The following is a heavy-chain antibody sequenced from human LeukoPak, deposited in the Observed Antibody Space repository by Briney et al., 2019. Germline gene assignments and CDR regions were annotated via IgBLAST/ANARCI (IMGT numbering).Heavy chain of an antibody. J-gene: IGHJ6*02. CDR1: GGTFSSYA. D-gene: IGHD3-10*01. CDR2: IIPIFGTA. Sequence: SVKVSCKASGGTFSSYAISWVRQAPGQGLEWMGGIIPIFGTANYAQKFQGRVTIAADESTSTAYMELSSLRSEDTAVYYCARLYGSGSPDNYGMDVWGQGTTVTVSS. CDR3: ARLYGSGSPDNYGMDV. V-gene: IGHV1-69*13.